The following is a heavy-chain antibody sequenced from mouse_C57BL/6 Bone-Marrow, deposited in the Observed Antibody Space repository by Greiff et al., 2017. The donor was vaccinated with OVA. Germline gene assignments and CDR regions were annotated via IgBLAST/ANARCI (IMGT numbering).Heavy chain of an antibody. CDR3: TTPYCYWYFDV. CDR2: IDPETGGT. J-gene: IGHJ1*03. Sequence: VQLQESGAELVRPGASVTLSCKASGYTFTDYEMHWVKQTPVHGLEWIGAIDPETGGTAYNQKFKGKAILTADKSSSTAYMELRSLTSEDSAVYYCTTPYCYWYFDVWGTGTTVTVSS. D-gene: IGHD1-1*01. V-gene: IGHV1-15*01. CDR1: GYTFTDYE.